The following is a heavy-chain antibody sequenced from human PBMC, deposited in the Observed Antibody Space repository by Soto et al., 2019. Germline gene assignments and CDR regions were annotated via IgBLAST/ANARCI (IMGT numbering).Heavy chain of an antibody. J-gene: IGHJ5*01. CDR2: ISHDGFAQ. CDR1: GFTLSNTG. CDR3: AKDWGSSGWFNWFDS. V-gene: IGHV3-30*18. Sequence: QVQLVASGGGVVQPGTSLRLSCVVSGFTLSNTGVHWVRQAPGKGLEWVAMISHDGFAQYYVDSVKGRFTISRDNFKNTVYLQMHSLRPEDTSLYYCAKDWGSSGWFNWFDSWGQGTLVTVSS. D-gene: IGHD6-19*01.